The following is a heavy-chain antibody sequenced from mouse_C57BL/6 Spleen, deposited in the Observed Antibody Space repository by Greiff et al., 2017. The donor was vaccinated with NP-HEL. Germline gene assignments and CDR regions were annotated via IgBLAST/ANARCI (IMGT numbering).Heavy chain of an antibody. CDR3: AQRGNYVSWFAY. CDR1: GYAFSSYW. V-gene: IGHV1-80*01. Sequence: VQLQESGAELVKPGASVKISCKASGYAFSSYWMNWVKQRPGKGLEWIGQIYPGDGDTNYNGKFKGKATLTADKSSSTAYMQLSSLTSEDSAVYFCAQRGNYVSWFAYWGQGTLVTVSA. D-gene: IGHD2-1*01. J-gene: IGHJ3*01. CDR2: IYPGDGDT.